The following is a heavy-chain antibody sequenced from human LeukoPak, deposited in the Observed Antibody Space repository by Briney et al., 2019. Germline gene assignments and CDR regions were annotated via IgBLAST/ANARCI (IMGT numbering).Heavy chain of an antibody. CDR3: ARATMVRGVYLFDY. CDR2: IHTSGST. J-gene: IGHJ4*02. V-gene: IGHV4-4*07. CDR1: GGSISSYY. D-gene: IGHD3-10*01. Sequence: SETLSLTCTVSGGSISSYYWTWIRQPAGKGLEWIGRIHTSGSTNHNPSLKSRVTMSVDTSNNQFSLKLSSVTAADTAVYYCARATMVRGVYLFDYWGQGTLVTVSS.